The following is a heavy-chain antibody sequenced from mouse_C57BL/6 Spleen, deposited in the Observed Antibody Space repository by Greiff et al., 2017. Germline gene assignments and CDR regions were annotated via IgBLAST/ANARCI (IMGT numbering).Heavy chain of an antibody. CDR1: GYTFTSYW. CDR3: ARGDSYAMDY. CDR2: IDPNSGGT. Sequence: VQLQQPGAELVKPGASVKLSCKASGYTFTSYWMHWVKQRPGRGLERIGRIDPNSGGTKYNEKFKSKDTLTVDKPSSTAYMQLSSLTSEDSAVYYCARGDSYAMDYWGQGTSVTVSS. D-gene: IGHD3-3*01. J-gene: IGHJ4*01. V-gene: IGHV1-72*01.